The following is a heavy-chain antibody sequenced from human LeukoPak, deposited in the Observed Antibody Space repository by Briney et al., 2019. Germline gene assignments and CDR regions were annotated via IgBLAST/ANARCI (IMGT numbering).Heavy chain of an antibody. CDR1: GFTFSTYT. J-gene: IGHJ4*02. CDR2: SIGSGGSA. Sequence: PGGSLRLSCVASGFTFSTYTMNWIRQAPGKGLEWVSGSIGSGGSAFYADSVKGRFSISRDTSKNTLFLHMNNLRAGDTAVYYYAKDRLPGGVWPLGYWGQGTLVTVSS. CDR3: AKDRLPGGVWPLGY. D-gene: IGHD2-8*02. V-gene: IGHV3-23*01.